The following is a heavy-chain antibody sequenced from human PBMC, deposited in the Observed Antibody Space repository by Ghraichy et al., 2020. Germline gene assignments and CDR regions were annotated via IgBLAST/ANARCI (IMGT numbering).Heavy chain of an antibody. CDR3: AREYYYDSSGYRYDYYYYYGMDV. CDR2: IWYDGSNK. CDR1: GFTFSSYG. D-gene: IGHD3-22*01. J-gene: IGHJ6*02. V-gene: IGHV3-33*01. Sequence: GESLNISCAASGFTFSSYGMHWVRQAPGKGLEWVAVIWYDGSNKYYADSVKGRFTISRDNSKNTLYLQMNSLRAEDTAVYYCAREYYYDSSGYRYDYYYYYGMDVWGQGTTVTVSS.